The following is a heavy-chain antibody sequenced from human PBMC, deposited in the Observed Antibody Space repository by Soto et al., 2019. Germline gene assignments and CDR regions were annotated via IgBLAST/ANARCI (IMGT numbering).Heavy chain of an antibody. J-gene: IGHJ6*02. CDR1: GGSFSCDY. CDR3: EREGPETPQRIWSGELPYYYYEMDV. Sequence: SETLSLSCAVYGGSFSCDYWRWIRQPPGKALGLIGEINHSGSTNYNPSLKIRVTISVDTSKNKCSMKLSSVTAADTAVYYCEREGPETPQRIWSGELPYYYYEMDVWGEWTTDTVS. V-gene: IGHV4-34*01. CDR2: INHSGST. D-gene: IGHD3-10*01.